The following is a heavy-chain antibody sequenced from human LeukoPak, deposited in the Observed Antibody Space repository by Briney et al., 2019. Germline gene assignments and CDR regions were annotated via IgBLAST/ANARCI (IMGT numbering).Heavy chain of an antibody. CDR3: ARHGDSGWYLGWFDP. V-gene: IGHV4-59*01. D-gene: IGHD6-19*01. J-gene: IGHJ5*02. CDR2: IYYSGST. CDR1: GGSISNYY. Sequence: SETLYLTCTVSGGSISNYYWSWIRQPPGKGLEWIGYIYYSGSTKYNPSLKSRVTISVDTSKNQFSLKLNSVTAADTAVYYCARHGDSGWYLGWFDPWGQGTLDTVSS.